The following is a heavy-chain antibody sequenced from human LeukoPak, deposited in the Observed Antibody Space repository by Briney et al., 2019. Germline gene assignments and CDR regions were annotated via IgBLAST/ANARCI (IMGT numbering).Heavy chain of an antibody. CDR2: INHSGST. CDR3: ARAPTTTTVVTYYNYGMDV. Sequence: PSETPSLTCGVNGGSFRSYFWSWIRQPPGKGLEWIGEINHSGSTNYNPSLKSRITISVDTSKKQLSLKMNSVTAADTAVYYCARAPTTTTVVTYYNYGMDVWGQGTTVTVSS. CDR1: GGSFRSYF. J-gene: IGHJ6*02. V-gene: IGHV4-34*01. D-gene: IGHD4-23*01.